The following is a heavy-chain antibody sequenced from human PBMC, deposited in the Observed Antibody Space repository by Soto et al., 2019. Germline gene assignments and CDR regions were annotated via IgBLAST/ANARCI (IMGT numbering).Heavy chain of an antibody. CDR2: IYYSGST. J-gene: IGHJ3*02. V-gene: IGHV4-39*07. Sequence: PSETLSLTCTVSGGSISSSSYYWGWIRQPPGKGLEWIGSIYYSGSTYYNPSLKSRVTISVDTSKNQFSLKLSSVTAADTAVYYCARDALAHGAFDIWGQGTMVTVSS. CDR3: ARDALAHGAFDI. CDR1: GGSISSSSYY.